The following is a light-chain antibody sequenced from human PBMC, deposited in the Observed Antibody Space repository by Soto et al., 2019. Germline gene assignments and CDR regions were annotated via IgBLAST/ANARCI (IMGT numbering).Light chain of an antibody. CDR3: AAWDDSLHGLV. V-gene: IGLV1-44*01. J-gene: IGLJ1*01. Sequence: QSVLTQPPSASGTPGQRVTISCSGSSSNIGSNTVNWYQQLPGTAPKLLIYNNNQRPSGVPDRFSGSKSGTSASLAISGLQAEHEADYYCAAWDDSLHGLVFGTGTKLTVL. CDR1: SSNIGSNT. CDR2: NNN.